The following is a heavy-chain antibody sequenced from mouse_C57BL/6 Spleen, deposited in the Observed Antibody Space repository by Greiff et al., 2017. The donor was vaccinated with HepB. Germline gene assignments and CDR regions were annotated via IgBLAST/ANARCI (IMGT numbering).Heavy chain of an antibody. CDR2: INPSSGYT. Sequence: VQLVESGAELARPGASVKMSCKASGYTFTSYTMHWVKQRPGQGLEWIGYINPSSGYTKYNQKFKDKATLTADKSSSTAYMQLSSLTSEDSAVYYCARAYYSNYEGAMDYWGQGTSVTVSS. D-gene: IGHD2-5*01. J-gene: IGHJ4*01. CDR1: GYTFTSYT. V-gene: IGHV1-4*01. CDR3: ARAYYSNYEGAMDY.